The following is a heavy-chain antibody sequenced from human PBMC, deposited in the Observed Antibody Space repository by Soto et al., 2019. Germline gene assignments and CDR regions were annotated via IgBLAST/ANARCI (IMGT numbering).Heavy chain of an antibody. J-gene: IGHJ4*02. CDR1: GFTFSSYG. CDR3: AKLRDFVVLPAGILDY. CDR2: ISGGGDTT. D-gene: IGHD2-8*01. V-gene: IGHV3-23*01. Sequence: EVQLLESGGGLVQPGGSLRLTCAASGFTFSSYGISWIRLSPGKGLEWVSVISGGGDTTYYTPSVKGRFTISRDDFRKTLYLQMNSLRTEDTAIYYCAKLRDFVVLPAGILDYWGPGTLVTVSS.